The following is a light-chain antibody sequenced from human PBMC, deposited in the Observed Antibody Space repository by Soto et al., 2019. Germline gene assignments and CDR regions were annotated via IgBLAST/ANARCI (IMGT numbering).Light chain of an antibody. V-gene: IGLV4-69*01. CDR2: LDSDGSH. CDR1: SGHISYA. Sequence: QLVLTQSPSASASLGASVTLTCTLSSGHISYAIAWHQQQPEKGPRYLMKLDSDGSHTTGDAIPDRFSGSSSGAERYLTISSLQSEDEADYYCQTWGTGIHVVFGGGTKLTVL. CDR3: QTWGTGIHVV. J-gene: IGLJ2*01.